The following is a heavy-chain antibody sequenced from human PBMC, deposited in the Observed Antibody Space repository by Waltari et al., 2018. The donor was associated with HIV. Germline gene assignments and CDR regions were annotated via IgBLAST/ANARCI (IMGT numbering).Heavy chain of an antibody. CDR1: GFIFSTYA. Sequence: QVQLVESGGGVVQPGRSLRLSCAASGFIFSTYAVHWVRQAPGEGLEWVALISYDGSHESYADSVKGRFTISRDNSKNTLYLQMNSLRAEDTAVYYCARAPPYSTRWFYDAFDIWGQGTMVTVSS. J-gene: IGHJ3*02. D-gene: IGHD6-13*01. CDR3: ARAPPYSTRWFYDAFDI. V-gene: IGHV3-30*01. CDR2: ISYDGSHE.